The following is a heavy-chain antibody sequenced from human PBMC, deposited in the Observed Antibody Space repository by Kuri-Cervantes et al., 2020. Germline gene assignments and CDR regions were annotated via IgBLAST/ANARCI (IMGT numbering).Heavy chain of an antibody. V-gene: IGHV4-30-4*08. Sequence: SQTLSLTCTVSGGSISSSSYYWGWLRHPPGKGLEWIGYIYYSGSTYYNPSLKSRVTISVDTSKNQFSLKLSSVTAADTAVYYCARELIPKYYFDYWGQGTLVTVSS. CDR2: IYYSGST. CDR3: ARELIPKYYFDY. J-gene: IGHJ4*02. D-gene: IGHD2-2*02. CDR1: GGSISSSSYY.